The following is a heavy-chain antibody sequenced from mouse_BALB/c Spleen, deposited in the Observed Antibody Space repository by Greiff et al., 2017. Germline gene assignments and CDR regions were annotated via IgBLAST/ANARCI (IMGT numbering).Heavy chain of an antibody. CDR2: IWSGGST. V-gene: IGHV2-4-1*01. D-gene: IGHD1-1*01. CDR3: ASYYYGSSYSFAY. Sequence: QVQLQQSGPGLVQPSQSLSITCTVSGFSLTSYGVHWVRQSPGKGLEWLGVIWSGGSTDYNAAFISRLSISKDNSKSQVFFKMNSLQADDTAIYYCASYYYGSSYSFAYWGQGTLVTVSA. J-gene: IGHJ3*01. CDR1: GFSLTSYG.